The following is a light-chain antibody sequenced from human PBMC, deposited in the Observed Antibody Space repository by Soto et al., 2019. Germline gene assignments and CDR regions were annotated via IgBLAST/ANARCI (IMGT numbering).Light chain of an antibody. CDR3: QQYGSSGT. CDR1: QSVGNNY. CDR2: GAS. J-gene: IGKJ1*01. V-gene: IGKV3-20*01. Sequence: EIVLTHSPGTLSLSPCESATLSFSARQSVGNNYLAWYQQKPGQAPRLLIYGASNGAPGIPDRFSGSGSGTDFTLTISRLEPEDFAVYYCQQYGSSGTFGQGTKVDI.